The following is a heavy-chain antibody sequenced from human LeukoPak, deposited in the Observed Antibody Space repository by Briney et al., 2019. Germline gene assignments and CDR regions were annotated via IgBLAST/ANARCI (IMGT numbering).Heavy chain of an antibody. V-gene: IGHV1-69*13. CDR1: GGTFSSYA. CDR3: ARDTPPYGDYAGDAFDI. J-gene: IGHJ3*02. Sequence: GASVKVSCKASGGTFSSYAISWVRQAPGQGLEWMGGIIPIFGTANYAQKFQGRVTIIADESTSTAYMELSSLRSEDTAVYYCARDTPPYGDYAGDAFDIWGQGTMVTVSS. CDR2: IIPIFGTA. D-gene: IGHD4-17*01.